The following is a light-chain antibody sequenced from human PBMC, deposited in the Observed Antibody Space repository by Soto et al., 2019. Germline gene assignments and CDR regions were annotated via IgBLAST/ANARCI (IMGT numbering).Light chain of an antibody. J-gene: IGLJ2*01. V-gene: IGLV2-23*01. CDR3: CSSEDRLTWV. CDR1: SSNIGTFSS. CDR2: EGS. Sequence: ALTQPASVSGSPGQSITISCTGTSSNIGTFSSVSWYQQLPGKVPKLIIYEGSQRPSGVSNRFSGSKSGNTASLTISGLQAEDEADYYCCSSEDRLTWVFGGGTQLTVL.